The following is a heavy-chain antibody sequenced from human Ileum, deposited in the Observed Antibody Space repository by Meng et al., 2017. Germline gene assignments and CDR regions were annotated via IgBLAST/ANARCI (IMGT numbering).Heavy chain of an antibody. J-gene: IGHJ5*02. CDR1: GFPFSSYW. Sequence: VEVGGSGGGLFQPGGSLKLSCAASGFPFSSYWMHWVRQAPGKGLVWVSRINRDGSSTSYADSVKGRFTISRDNAKNTLYLQMNNLRAEDTAVYYCARSDWFDPWGQGTLVTVSS. CDR3: ARSDWFDP. V-gene: IGHV3-74*01. CDR2: INRDGSST.